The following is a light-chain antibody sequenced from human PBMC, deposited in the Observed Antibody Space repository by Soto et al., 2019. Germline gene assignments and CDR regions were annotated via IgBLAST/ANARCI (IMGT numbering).Light chain of an antibody. J-gene: IGKJ1*01. CDR2: GAS. CDR1: QSVSSTY. CDR3: QQYDTSHCT. V-gene: IGKV3-20*01. Sequence: EIVLTQSPGTLSLSPGDRVTLSCRASQSVSSTYLAWNQQTPGQAPRLLIYGASSRATGIPHRFSGSGSGTNFTFTISSLEPEDFDVYYCQQYDTSHCTFGQGTKVES.